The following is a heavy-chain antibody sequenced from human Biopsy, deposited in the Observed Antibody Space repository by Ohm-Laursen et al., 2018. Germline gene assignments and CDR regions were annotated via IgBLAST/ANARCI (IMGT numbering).Heavy chain of an antibody. D-gene: IGHD3-10*01. CDR3: AASFRGIHLFRSLDL. V-gene: IGHV3-48*01. J-gene: IGHJ4*02. Sequence: SLRLSCSASGFTFSSFNMNWVRQAPGKGLEWVSYISTNGNTIYYVDSVKGRFTISRDNAKNSLYLQVNSLRAEDTAVYYCAASFRGIHLFRSLDLWGPGTLVTVSS. CDR1: GFTFSSFN. CDR2: ISTNGNTI.